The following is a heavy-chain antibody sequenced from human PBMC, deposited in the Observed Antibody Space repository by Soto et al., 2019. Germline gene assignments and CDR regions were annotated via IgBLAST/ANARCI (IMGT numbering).Heavy chain of an antibody. Sequence: GGSLRLSCAASGFTFSSYSMNWVLQAPGKGLEWVSSISSSSSYIYYADSVKGRFTISRDNAKNSLYLQMNSLRAEDTAVYYCARYYDFWSGFDAFDIWGQGTMVTVSS. V-gene: IGHV3-21*01. D-gene: IGHD3-3*01. CDR3: ARYYDFWSGFDAFDI. J-gene: IGHJ3*02. CDR1: GFTFSSYS. CDR2: ISSSSSYI.